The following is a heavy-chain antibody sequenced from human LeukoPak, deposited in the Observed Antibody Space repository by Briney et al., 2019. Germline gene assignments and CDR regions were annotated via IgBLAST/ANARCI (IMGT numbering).Heavy chain of an antibody. Sequence: GGSLRLSCAASGFTFSSYFMNWVRQAPGKGLEWVSSISGSSSYIYNADSLKGRFTISRDNSKNTLYLQMNSLRAEDTAVYYCAKYLGSGTYYDAFNIWGQGTVVTVSS. V-gene: IGHV3-21*04. D-gene: IGHD1-26*01. CDR1: GFTFSSYF. CDR2: ISGSSSYI. CDR3: AKYLGSGTYYDAFNI. J-gene: IGHJ3*02.